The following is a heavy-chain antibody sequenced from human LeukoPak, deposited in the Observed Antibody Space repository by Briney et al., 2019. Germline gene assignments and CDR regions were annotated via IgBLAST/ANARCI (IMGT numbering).Heavy chain of an antibody. D-gene: IGHD1-26*01. CDR1: DYFIKNGYN. Sequence: PSETLSLTCTVSDYFIKNGYNWRWIRQPPGKGLEWIGYISHSGSTYYNPSLKNRLTLSLDTSKNQFSLRLNSVTAADTAVYYCARVWYGGKSGPDYWGQGTLVTVSS. V-gene: IGHV4-38-2*02. CDR2: ISHSGST. CDR3: ARVWYGGKSGPDY. J-gene: IGHJ4*02.